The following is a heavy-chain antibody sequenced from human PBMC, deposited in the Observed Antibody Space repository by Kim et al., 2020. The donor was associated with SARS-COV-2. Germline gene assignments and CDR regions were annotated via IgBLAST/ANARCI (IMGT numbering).Heavy chain of an antibody. CDR3: ARDLHYYGSGSYYWDYYGMDV. CDR1: GFTFSSYG. D-gene: IGHD3-10*01. V-gene: IGHV3-33*05. J-gene: IGHJ6*02. CDR2: ISYDGSNK. Sequence: GGSLRLSCAASGFTFSSYGMHWVRQAPGKGLEWVAVISYDGSNKYYADSVKGRFTISRDNSKNTLYLQMNSLRAEDTAVYYCARDLHYYGSGSYYWDYYGMDVWGQGTTVTVSS.